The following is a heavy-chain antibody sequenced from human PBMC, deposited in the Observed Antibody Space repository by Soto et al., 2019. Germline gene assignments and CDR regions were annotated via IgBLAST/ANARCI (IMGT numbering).Heavy chain of an antibody. CDR1: GGSFSGYY. V-gene: IGHV4-34*01. Sequence: PSETLSLTCAVYGGSFSGYYWSWIRQPPGKGLEWIGEINHSGSTNYNPSLKSRVTISVDTSKNQFSLKLSSVTAADTAVYFCARGIPPTSSNNFFDPWGQGALVTVSS. D-gene: IGHD2-2*01. J-gene: IGHJ5*02. CDR3: ARGIPPTSSNNFFDP. CDR2: INHSGST.